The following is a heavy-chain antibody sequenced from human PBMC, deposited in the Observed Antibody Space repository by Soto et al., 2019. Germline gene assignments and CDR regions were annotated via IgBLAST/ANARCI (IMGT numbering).Heavy chain of an antibody. CDR3: AHTANYYHYNWFDP. J-gene: IGHJ5*02. CDR1: GFSLSTTGVG. D-gene: IGHD3-10*01. CDR2: IYWDDDK. Sequence: SGPTLVNPTQTLTLTCTFSGFSLSTTGVGVGWIRQPPGKALECLALIYWDDDKRYSPSLKSRLTITRDTSKNQVVLTMTNMDPVYTATYYFAHTANYYHYNWFDPWGQGTLVTVSS. V-gene: IGHV2-5*02.